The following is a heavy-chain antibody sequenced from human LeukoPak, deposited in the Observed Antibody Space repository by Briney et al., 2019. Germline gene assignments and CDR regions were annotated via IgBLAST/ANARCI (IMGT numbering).Heavy chain of an antibody. Sequence: PGGSLRLSCAASGFSFSDYYMSWIRQAPGKGLECISYISSSGSTIYYADSVKGRFTISRDNSKNTLYLQMGSLRAEDMAVYYCARVPGTQWLSGPFDIWGQGTMVTVSS. CDR3: ARVPGTQWLSGPFDI. CDR2: ISSSGSTI. CDR1: GFSFSDYY. D-gene: IGHD6-19*01. J-gene: IGHJ3*02. V-gene: IGHV3-11*04.